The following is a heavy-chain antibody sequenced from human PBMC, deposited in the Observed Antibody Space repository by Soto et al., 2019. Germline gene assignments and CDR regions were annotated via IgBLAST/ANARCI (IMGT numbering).Heavy chain of an antibody. Sequence: QVQLQESGPGLVKPSETLSLTCAVSGGSVSGDDWWSWVRQPPGKGLEWIGEIYQSGTTNHNPSLNSPVTISLGKPKNQLSLKLTSLTAAETAVYYCARGSGWRVAPWGQGTLVTVSS. CDR3: ARGSGWRVAP. J-gene: IGHJ5*02. V-gene: IGHV4-4*02. D-gene: IGHD2-15*01. CDR2: IYQSGTT. CDR1: GGSVSGDDW.